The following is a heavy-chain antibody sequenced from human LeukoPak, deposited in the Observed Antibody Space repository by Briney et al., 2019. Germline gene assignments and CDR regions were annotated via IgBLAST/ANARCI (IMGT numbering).Heavy chain of an antibody. CDR2: ITTGDGNT. CDR1: GFTFSSYT. Sequence: GGSLRLSCTASGFTFSSYTMTWVRQAPGKGLKWVSTITTGDGNTYYADSVKGRFTVSRDDSKNTLYLQMNSLRAEDTAVYYCAREGYSDSSGFDYWGQGTLVTVSS. D-gene: IGHD3-22*01. CDR3: AREGYSDSSGFDY. J-gene: IGHJ4*02. V-gene: IGHV3-23*01.